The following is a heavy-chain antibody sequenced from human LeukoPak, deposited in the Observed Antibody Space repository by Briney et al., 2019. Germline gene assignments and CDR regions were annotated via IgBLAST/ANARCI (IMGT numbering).Heavy chain of an antibody. V-gene: IGHV1-69*04. D-gene: IGHD3-22*01. CDR1: GGTFSSYT. CDR3: ARDIPYDCSGYYYHYYYYMDV. CDR2: IIPILGIA. Sequence: GASVKVSCKASGGTFSSYTISWVRQAPGQGLEWMGRIIPILGIANYAQKFQGRVTITADKSTSTAYMELSSLRSEDTAVYYCARDIPYDCSGYYYHYYYYMDVWGKGTTVTVSS. J-gene: IGHJ6*03.